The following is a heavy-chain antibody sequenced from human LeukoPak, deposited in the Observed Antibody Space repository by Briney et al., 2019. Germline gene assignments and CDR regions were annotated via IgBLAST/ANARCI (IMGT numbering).Heavy chain of an antibody. J-gene: IGHJ6*03. Sequence: GGSLRLSCAASGFIVNNKYMTWVRQAPGKGLEWVSLIYNDGRTYYADSVKGRFTISRDNSKNTVHLQMNSLRADDTAVYYCARIPPVPYHDILTNFAGMKYYYYMDVWGKGTTVTISS. D-gene: IGHD3-9*01. V-gene: IGHV3-53*01. CDR3: ARIPPVPYHDILTNFAGMKYYYYMDV. CDR1: GFIVNNKY. CDR2: IYNDGRT.